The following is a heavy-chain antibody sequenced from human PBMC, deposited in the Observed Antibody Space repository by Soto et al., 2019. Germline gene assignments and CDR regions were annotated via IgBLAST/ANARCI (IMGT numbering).Heavy chain of an antibody. CDR2: ILVGGST. D-gene: IGHD2-8*02. CDR3: AKATATGGGAFDI. Sequence: GGSLRLSCAASGFICTSYDMSWVRQAPGKGLEWVSTILVGGSTHYEDSVKGRFTISRDRSKNTVYLQMNSLTAGDTAVYYCAKATATGGGAFDICGQGTMVTVSS. V-gene: IGHV3-23*01. CDR1: GFICTSYD. J-gene: IGHJ3*02.